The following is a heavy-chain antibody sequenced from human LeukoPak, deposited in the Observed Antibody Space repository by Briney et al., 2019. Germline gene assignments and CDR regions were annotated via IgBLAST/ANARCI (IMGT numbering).Heavy chain of an antibody. CDR1: GFTVSSNY. D-gene: IGHD6-6*01. V-gene: IGHV3-66*01. J-gene: IGHJ4*02. Sequence: GGSLRLSCAASGFTVSSNYMSWVRQAPGKGQEWVSVIYSGGGTYYADSVKGRFTVSRDNSKNTLYLQMNSLRVEDTAVYYCAKDLGAARSPVDYWGQGTLVTVSS. CDR2: IYSGGGT. CDR3: AKDLGAARSPVDY.